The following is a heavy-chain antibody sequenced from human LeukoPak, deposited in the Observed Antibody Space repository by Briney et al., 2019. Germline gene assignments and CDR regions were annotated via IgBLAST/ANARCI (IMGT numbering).Heavy chain of an antibody. D-gene: IGHD3-22*01. CDR1: GGSISSGGYY. J-gene: IGHJ3*02. V-gene: IGHV4-31*03. Sequence: SQTLSLTCTVSGGSISSGGYYWSWIRQHPGKGLEWIGYIYYSGSTYYNPSLKSRVTISVDTSKNQFSLKLSSVTAADTAVYYCARDRERVEYYDSSGYYYSAFDIWGQGTMVTVSS. CDR3: ARDRERVEYYDSSGYYYSAFDI. CDR2: IYYSGST.